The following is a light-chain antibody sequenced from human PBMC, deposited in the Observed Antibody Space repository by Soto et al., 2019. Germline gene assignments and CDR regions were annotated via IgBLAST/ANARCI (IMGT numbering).Light chain of an antibody. CDR3: QRLNCYPMG. V-gene: IGKV1-9*01. CDR2: AAS. J-gene: IGKJ5*01. Sequence: NDWTQSPSSLSAYVEDRVTISCRASQGISSYLAWYQQKPGKAPKLLIYAASTLQGGVPSRFSGSGSGTDFALTINCRHPEDLATYFCQRLNCYPMGVAQGTRLEIK. CDR1: QGISSY.